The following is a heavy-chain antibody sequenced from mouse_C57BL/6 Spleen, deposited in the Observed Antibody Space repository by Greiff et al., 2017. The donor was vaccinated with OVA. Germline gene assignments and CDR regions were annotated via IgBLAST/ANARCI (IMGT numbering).Heavy chain of an antibody. Sequence: VQLQQSGAELVRPGASVKLSCTASGFNIKDYYMHWVKQRPEQGLEWIGRIDPEDGDTEYAPKFQGKATMTADTSSNTAYLQLSSLTSEDTAVYYCTLASTGTGAMDDWGQGTSVTVSS. CDR2: IDPEDGDT. CDR3: TLASTGTGAMDD. J-gene: IGHJ4*01. D-gene: IGHD6-1*01. CDR1: GFNIKDYY. V-gene: IGHV14-1*01.